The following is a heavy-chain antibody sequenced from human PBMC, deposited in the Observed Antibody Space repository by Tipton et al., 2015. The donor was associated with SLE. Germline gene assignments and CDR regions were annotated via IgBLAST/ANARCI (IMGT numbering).Heavy chain of an antibody. Sequence: TLSLTCAVSGGSISSNWWSWVRQPPGKGLEWIGEIYHSGSTNYNPSLKSRVTISVDKSKNQFSLKLSAVTAADTAVYYCARALWKGGDYWGQGTLVTVSS. V-gene: IGHV4-4*02. CDR3: ARALWKGGDY. J-gene: IGHJ4*02. CDR2: IYHSGST. CDR1: GGSISSNW. D-gene: IGHD1-1*01.